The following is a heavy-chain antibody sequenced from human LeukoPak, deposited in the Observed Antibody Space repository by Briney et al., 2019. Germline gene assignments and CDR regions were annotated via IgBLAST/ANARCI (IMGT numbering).Heavy chain of an antibody. CDR1: GFSFSDHY. J-gene: IGHJ6*02. Sequence: PGGSLRLSCAASGFSFSDHYMDWVRQAPGQGLEWAGRIRNKARSYTTEYAASVTGRFTISRDDSKNSLYLQMNSLTIEDTAVYYCTGGRSDRGYYGFDVWGQGTTVIVSS. V-gene: IGHV3-72*01. CDR3: TGGRSDRGYYGFDV. CDR2: IRNKARSYTT.